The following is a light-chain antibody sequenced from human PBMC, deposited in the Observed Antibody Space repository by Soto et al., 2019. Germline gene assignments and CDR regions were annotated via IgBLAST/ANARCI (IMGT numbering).Light chain of an antibody. Sequence: EIVLTQSPGTLSLSPGERATLSCRASQSVSSSYLAWYQQKSGQAHRLLIYGASSRATGIPDRFSGSGSGRDFSLTISRLEPEDFAVYYCQHYGGSFIFGPGTKVDIK. J-gene: IGKJ3*01. CDR2: GAS. CDR1: QSVSSSY. CDR3: QHYGGSFI. V-gene: IGKV3-20*01.